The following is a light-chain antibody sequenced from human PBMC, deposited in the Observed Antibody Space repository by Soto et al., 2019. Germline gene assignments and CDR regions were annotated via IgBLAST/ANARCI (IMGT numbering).Light chain of an antibody. CDR1: QSVDTN. V-gene: IGKV3-15*01. Sequence: EVVMTQSTATLSVSPGDRATLSCRASQSVDTNVVWYQQKPGQPPRLLVHSASIRATGVPARFTGIGSGTDFTLAISGLQSDDFAIYYCQQYYKWPPYTFGQGTRLQIK. CDR3: QQYYKWPPYT. J-gene: IGKJ2*01. CDR2: SAS.